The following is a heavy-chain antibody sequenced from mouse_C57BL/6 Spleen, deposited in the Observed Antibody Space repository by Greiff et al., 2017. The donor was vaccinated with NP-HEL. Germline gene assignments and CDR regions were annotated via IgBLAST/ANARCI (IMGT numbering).Heavy chain of an antibody. CDR3: ARPLLYYAMDY. Sequence: DVKLVESGGGLVKPGGSLKLSCAASGFTFSDYGMHWVRQAPEKGLEWVAYISSGSSTIYYADTVKGRFTISRDNAKNTLFLQMTSLRSEDTAMYYCARPLLYYAMDYWGQGTSVTVSS. CDR2: ISSGSSTI. D-gene: IGHD2-10*01. J-gene: IGHJ4*01. V-gene: IGHV5-17*01. CDR1: GFTFSDYG.